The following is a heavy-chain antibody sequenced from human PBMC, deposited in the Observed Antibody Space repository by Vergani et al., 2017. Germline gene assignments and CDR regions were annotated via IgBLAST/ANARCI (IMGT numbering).Heavy chain of an antibody. J-gene: IGHJ4*02. CDR1: GGSITSSSYY. D-gene: IGHD3-9*01. Sequence: QLHLQESGPGLVKPSETLSLTCTVSGGSITSSSYYWGWIRQPPGKGLEWIGNIYHSGCAYYNPSLKCRVTISVDTSKNQFSLEVTSVTAADTAIYFCERTESFILRYFHWALWGQGTLVTVSS. V-gene: IGHV4-39*01. CDR2: IYHSGCA. CDR3: ERTESFILRYFHWAL.